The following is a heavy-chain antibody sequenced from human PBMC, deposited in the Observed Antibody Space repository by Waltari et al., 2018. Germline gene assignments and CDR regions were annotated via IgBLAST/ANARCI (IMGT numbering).Heavy chain of an antibody. CDR1: GDSISSYY. J-gene: IGHJ4*02. Sequence: QVQLQESGPGLGKPSETLSLTCTVSGDSISSYYWSWIRQPPGKGLEGIGYIPYTGSTNYNPSLKSRVTFSVDTSKNQFSLKLSSATAADTAVYYCARALVTTRIYFDYWGLGTLVTVSS. CDR3: ARALVTTRIYFDY. D-gene: IGHD5-12*01. CDR2: IPYTGST. V-gene: IGHV4-59*08.